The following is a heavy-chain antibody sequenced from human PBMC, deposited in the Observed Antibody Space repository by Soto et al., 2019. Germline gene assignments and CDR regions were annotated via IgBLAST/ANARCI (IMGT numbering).Heavy chain of an antibody. CDR1: GFTFSSYS. J-gene: IGHJ4*02. Sequence: GGSLRLSRAASGFTFSSYSMNWVRQAPGKGLEWVSSISSSSSYIYYADSVKGRFTISRDNAKNSLYLQMNSLRAEDTAVYYCASGPKTTTKVDYWGQGTLVTVSS. D-gene: IGHD4-17*01. CDR3: ASGPKTTTKVDY. CDR2: ISSSSSYI. V-gene: IGHV3-21*01.